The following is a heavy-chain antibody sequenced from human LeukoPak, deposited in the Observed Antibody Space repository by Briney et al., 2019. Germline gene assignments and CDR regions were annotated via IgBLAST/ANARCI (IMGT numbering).Heavy chain of an antibody. CDR1: GFTFSSYA. V-gene: IGHV3-23*01. Sequence: GGSLRLSCAASGFTFSSYAMSCVRQAPGKGLEWVSAISGSGGSTYYADSVKGRFTISRDNSKNTLYLQMNSLRAEDTAVYYCAKDYYGSGSYYGFLFSWGQGTLVTVPS. CDR2: ISGSGGST. D-gene: IGHD3-10*01. J-gene: IGHJ5*02. CDR3: AKDYYGSGSYYGFLFS.